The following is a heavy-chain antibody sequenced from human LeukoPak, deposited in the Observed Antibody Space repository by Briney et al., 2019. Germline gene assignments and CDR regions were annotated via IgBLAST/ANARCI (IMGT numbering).Heavy chain of an antibody. Sequence: GGSLRLSCAASGFTFSSYAMHWVRQAPGKGLEWVAVIWYDGSNKYYADSVKGRFTISRDNSKNTLYLQMNSLRAEDTAVYYCARDFSGSGSLDYYYGMDVWGQGTTVTVSS. D-gene: IGHD3-10*01. CDR1: GFTFSSYA. V-gene: IGHV3-33*08. CDR3: ARDFSGSGSLDYYYGMDV. J-gene: IGHJ6*02. CDR2: IWYDGSNK.